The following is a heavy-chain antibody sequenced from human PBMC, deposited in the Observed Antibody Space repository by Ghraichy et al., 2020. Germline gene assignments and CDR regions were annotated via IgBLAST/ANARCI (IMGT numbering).Heavy chain of an antibody. Sequence: SQTLSLTCAVSGGSISSSSYYWGWIRQPPGKGLEWIGSIYYSGSTYYNPSLKSRVTISVDTSKNQFSLKLSSVTAADTAVYYCARHSRATVTSFDYWGQGTLVTVSS. D-gene: IGHD4-17*01. CDR1: GGSISSSSYY. J-gene: IGHJ4*02. CDR3: ARHSRATVTSFDY. CDR2: IYYSGST. V-gene: IGHV4-39*01.